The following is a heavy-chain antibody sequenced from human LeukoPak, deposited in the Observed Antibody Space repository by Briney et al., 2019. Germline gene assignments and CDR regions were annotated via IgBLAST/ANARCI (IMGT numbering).Heavy chain of an antibody. CDR2: ISYDGSNK. CDR3: ARDRGSSWPGALDY. CDR1: GFTFSSYA. J-gene: IGHJ4*02. V-gene: IGHV3-30-3*01. Sequence: PGGSLRLSCAASGFTFSSYAIHWVRQAPGKGLEWVAVISYDGSNKYYADSVKGRFTISRDNSKNTLYLQMNSLRAEDTAVYYCARDRGSSWPGALDYWGQGTLVTVSS. D-gene: IGHD6-13*01.